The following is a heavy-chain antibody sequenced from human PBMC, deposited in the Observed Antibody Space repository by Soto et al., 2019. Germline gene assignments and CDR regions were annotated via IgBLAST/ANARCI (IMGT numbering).Heavy chain of an antibody. V-gene: IGHV3-33*01. CDR1: GFTFSSYG. D-gene: IGHD3-16*02. J-gene: IGHJ6*02. CDR2: IWYDGSNK. CDR3: ARIIGYYYYYGMDV. Sequence: GGSLRLSCAASGFTFSSYGMHWVRQAPGKGLEWVAVIWYDGSNKYYADSVKGRFTISRDNSKNTLYLQMNSLRAEDTAVYYCARIIGYYYYYGMDVWGQGTTVTVSS.